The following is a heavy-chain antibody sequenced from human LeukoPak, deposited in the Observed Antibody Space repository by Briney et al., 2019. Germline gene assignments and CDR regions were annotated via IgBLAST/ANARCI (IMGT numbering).Heavy chain of an antibody. D-gene: IGHD3-10*01. V-gene: IGHV6-1*01. CDR2: TYYTSKWYN. CDR3: AREGWFGEPPSHWFDP. Sequence: SQTLSLTCAISGDSVSSKSATWNWIRQSPSRGLEWLGRTYYTSKWYNDYAVSVKSRITINPDTSKNQFSLQLKSVTPEDTAVYYCAREGWFGEPPSHWFDPWGQGLLVTVSS. J-gene: IGHJ5*02. CDR1: GDSVSSKSAT.